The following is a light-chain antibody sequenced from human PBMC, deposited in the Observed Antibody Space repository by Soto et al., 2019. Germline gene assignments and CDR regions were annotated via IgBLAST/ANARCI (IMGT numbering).Light chain of an antibody. CDR1: SSNIGSNT. CDR3: AAWDDSLNGNYV. V-gene: IGLV1-44*01. Sequence: QSVLTQPPSASGTPGRRVTISCSGSSSNIGSNTVNWYQQLPGTAPKLLIYSNNQRPSGVPDRFSGSKSGTSASLAISGLQSEDEADYYCAAWDDSLNGNYVFGTGTKVHRP. CDR2: SNN. J-gene: IGLJ1*01.